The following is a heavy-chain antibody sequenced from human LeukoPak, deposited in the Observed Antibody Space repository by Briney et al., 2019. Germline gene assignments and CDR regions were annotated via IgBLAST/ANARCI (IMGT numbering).Heavy chain of an antibody. CDR2: IYSGGST. D-gene: IGHD1-26*01. Sequence: GGSLRLSCAASGFTVSSKYMSWVRQAPGKGLEWVSVIYSGGSTYCADSVKGRFTISRDNSKNTLHLQMNSLRAEDTAVYYCARGIVDGMDVWGQGTTVTVSS. CDR3: ARGIVDGMDV. CDR1: GFTVSSKY. J-gene: IGHJ6*02. V-gene: IGHV3-53*01.